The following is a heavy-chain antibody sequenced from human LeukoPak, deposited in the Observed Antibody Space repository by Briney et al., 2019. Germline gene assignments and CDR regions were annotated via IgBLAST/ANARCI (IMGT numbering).Heavy chain of an antibody. Sequence: PGRSLRVSCAASGFTFSSYHMHWFRQAPGKGLEWVAVISYDTNDRYYADSVKGRFTISRDNSRNTLSLQMNSLRTEDTAVYYCARGRDVWGQGTTVTVSS. CDR1: GFTFSSYH. J-gene: IGHJ6*02. V-gene: IGHV3-30-3*01. CDR3: ARGRDV. CDR2: ISYDTNDR.